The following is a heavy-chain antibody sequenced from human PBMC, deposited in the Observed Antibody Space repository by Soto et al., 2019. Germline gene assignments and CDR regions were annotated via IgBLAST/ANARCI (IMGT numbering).Heavy chain of an antibody. CDR2: IYHSGGT. J-gene: IGHJ4*02. V-gene: IGHV4-4*02. CDR1: GGSISSSNW. Sequence: SETLSLTCAVSGGSISSSNWWSWVRQSPGKGLEWIGEIYHSGGTNYNPSLKSRVTISVDTSKNQFSLKLSSVTAADTAVYYCARPLFGRGNWPDYWGQGTLVTVSS. CDR3: ARPLFGRGNWPDY. D-gene: IGHD1-1*01.